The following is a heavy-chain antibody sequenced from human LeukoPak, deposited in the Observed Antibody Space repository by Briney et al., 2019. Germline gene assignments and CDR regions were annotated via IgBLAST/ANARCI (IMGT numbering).Heavy chain of an antibody. CDR3: ARDANGVLGDY. CDR1: GYTFSSYG. J-gene: IGHJ4*02. D-gene: IGHD2-8*01. Sequence: ASVKVSCKASGYTFSSYGISWLRQAPGQGLEWMGWISVYSGNTNYAQRLQGSVTTTTDTSTNTAYMELRSLRSDDTAVYYCARDANGVLGDYWGQGTLVAVSS. V-gene: IGHV1-18*01. CDR2: ISVYSGNT.